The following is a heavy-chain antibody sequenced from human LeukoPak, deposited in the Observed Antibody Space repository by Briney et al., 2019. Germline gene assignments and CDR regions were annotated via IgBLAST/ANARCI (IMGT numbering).Heavy chain of an antibody. D-gene: IGHD3-10*01. CDR3: ARRTRFGDFIDY. Sequence: SETLSLTCAVSGASLSAYYWSWIRQPPEKGLEWLGEINHTGITDYNPSLKSRVTISVDTSKNQFSLRLSSVTAADSAVYYCARRTRFGDFIDYWGQGTLVTVSS. J-gene: IGHJ4*02. V-gene: IGHV4-34*01. CDR2: INHTGIT. CDR1: GASLSAYY.